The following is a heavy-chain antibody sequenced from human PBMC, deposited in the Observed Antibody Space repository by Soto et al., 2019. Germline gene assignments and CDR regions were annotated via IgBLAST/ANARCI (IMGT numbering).Heavy chain of an antibody. D-gene: IGHD1-26*01. J-gene: IGHJ5*02. CDR1: GFTFSSYS. Sequence: PGGSLRLSCAASGFTFSSYSMNWVRQAPGKGLGWVSSITGSSSHIYYADSVKGRFTISRDNAKNSLYLQMNSLRAEGTAVYYCAKDLDGSYYSFWFDPWGQGTLVTVSS. CDR3: AKDLDGSYYSFWFDP. V-gene: IGHV3-21*04. CDR2: ITGSSSHI.